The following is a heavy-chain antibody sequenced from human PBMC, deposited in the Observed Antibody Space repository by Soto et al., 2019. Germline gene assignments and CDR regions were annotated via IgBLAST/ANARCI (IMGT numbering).Heavy chain of an antibody. D-gene: IGHD6-13*01. J-gene: IGHJ3*02. CDR2: IRSKTDGGTT. CDR1: GMTISNAW. V-gene: IGHV3-15*01. Sequence: EVQLVESGGGLVEPGGSLRLSCAASGMTISNAWMNWVRQAPGKGLEWVGRIRSKTDGGTTEYAAPVKGRFTFSREDSKNTLYLQMSGLQTEDTAVYHCTTTRPGTNFFDKWGQVTMVTVSS. CDR3: TTTRPGTNFFDK.